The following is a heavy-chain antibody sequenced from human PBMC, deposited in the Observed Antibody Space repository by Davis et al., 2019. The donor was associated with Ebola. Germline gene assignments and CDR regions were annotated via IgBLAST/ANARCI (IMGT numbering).Heavy chain of an antibody. J-gene: IGHJ6*02. CDR3: ARDLVVLRFLEDQMNYYYYGMDV. V-gene: IGHV3-74*01. CDR1: GFTFSSYW. Sequence: GESLKISCAASGFTFSSYWMHWVRQAPGKGLVWVSRINSDGSSTSYADSVKGRFTIYRDNAKNTLYLQMNSLRAEDTAVYYCARDLVVLRFLEDQMNYYYYGMDVWGQGTTVTVSS. CDR2: INSDGSST. D-gene: IGHD3-3*01.